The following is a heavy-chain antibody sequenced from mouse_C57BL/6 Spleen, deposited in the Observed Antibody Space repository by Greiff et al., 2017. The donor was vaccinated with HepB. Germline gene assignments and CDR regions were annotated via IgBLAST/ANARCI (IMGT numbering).Heavy chain of an antibody. J-gene: IGHJ3*01. D-gene: IGHD3-2*02. CDR1: GYTFTSYW. Sequence: QVHVKQPGAELVKPGASVKLSCKASGYTFTSYWMQWVKQRPGQGLEWIGEIDPSDSYTNYNQKFKGKATLTVDTSSSTAYMQLSSLTSEDSAVYYCARRDSSGFAYWGQGTLVTVSA. CDR2: IDPSDSYT. CDR3: ARRDSSGFAY. V-gene: IGHV1-50*01.